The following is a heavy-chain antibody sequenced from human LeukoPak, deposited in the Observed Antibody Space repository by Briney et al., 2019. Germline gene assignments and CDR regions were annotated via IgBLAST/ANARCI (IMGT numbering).Heavy chain of an antibody. CDR2: ISRSGSDT. D-gene: IGHD4-17*01. CDR3: ATAPTEDGDGSSPGY. J-gene: IGHJ4*02. CDR1: RFTFRDHF. V-gene: IGHV3-11*04. Sequence: PGGSLRLSCAASRFTFRDHFMSWIRQPPGKGQEYVSYISRSGSDTYYSDSVKGRFTGPRDNAKNSLFQQMNSLRAEGTAVYYCATAPTEDGDGSSPGYWGQGTLVTVSS.